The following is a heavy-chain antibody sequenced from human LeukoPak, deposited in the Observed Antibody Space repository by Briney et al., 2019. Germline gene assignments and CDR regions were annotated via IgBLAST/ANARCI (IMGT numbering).Heavy chain of an antibody. CDR1: GYTFTGYY. Sequence: ASVKVSCKASGYTFTGYYMHWVRQAPGQGLEWMGWINPNSGGTNYAQKFQGRVTITRDTSISTAYMELSRLRSDDTAVYYCARAKSTMGYCSGGSCYSDYWGQGTLVTVSS. V-gene: IGHV1-2*02. CDR3: ARAKSTMGYCSGGSCYSDY. D-gene: IGHD2-15*01. J-gene: IGHJ4*02. CDR2: INPNSGGT.